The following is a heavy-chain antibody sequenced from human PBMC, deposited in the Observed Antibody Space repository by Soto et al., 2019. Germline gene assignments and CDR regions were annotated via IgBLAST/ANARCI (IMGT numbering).Heavy chain of an antibody. D-gene: IGHD2-2*02. CDR1: GGSISSSSYY. Sequence: SETLSLTCTVSGGSISSSSYYWGWIRQPPGKGLEWIGSIYYSGSTYYNPSLKSRVTISVDTSKNQFSLKLSSVTAADTAVYYCARLLGYCSSTSCYSPSYYYGMDVWGQGTTVTVSS. CDR2: IYYSGST. V-gene: IGHV4-39*01. CDR3: ARLLGYCSSTSCYSPSYYYGMDV. J-gene: IGHJ6*02.